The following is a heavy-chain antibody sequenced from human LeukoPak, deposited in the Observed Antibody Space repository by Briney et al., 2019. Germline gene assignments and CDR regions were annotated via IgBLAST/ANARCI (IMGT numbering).Heavy chain of an antibody. CDR2: IAYDGTNI. CDR1: GLTFSNYG. CDR3: ARETYYYDSSGYSYYFHL. J-gene: IGHJ1*01. Sequence: PGRSLRLSCAASGLTFSNYGMHWVRQTPGKGLEWVAVIAYDGTNIHYADSVKGRFTISRDNSKNTLFLQMNSLRAEDTAVYYCARETYYYDSSGYSYYFHLGAQGTLVTVSS. D-gene: IGHD3-22*01. V-gene: IGHV3-30*03.